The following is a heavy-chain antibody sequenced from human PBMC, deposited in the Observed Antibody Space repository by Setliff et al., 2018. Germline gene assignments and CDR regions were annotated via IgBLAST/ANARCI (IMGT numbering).Heavy chain of an antibody. V-gene: IGHV4-4*08. CDR3: ATMRNYYETGKYYSSRWFDP. Sequence: SETLSLTCSVAGGSMTDFFWHWFRRPPGKGLEWIGYIYTKGGTNYSPSLKSRVTISVDTSKNQFSLKLMSVTAADTAVYYCATMRNYYETGKYYSSRWFDPWGQGTLVTVSS. D-gene: IGHD3-10*01. CDR1: GGSMTDFF. J-gene: IGHJ5*02. CDR2: IYTKGGT.